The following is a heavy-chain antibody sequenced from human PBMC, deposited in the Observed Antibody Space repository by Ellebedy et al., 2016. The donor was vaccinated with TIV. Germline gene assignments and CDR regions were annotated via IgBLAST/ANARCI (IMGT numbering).Heavy chain of an antibody. CDR1: GGTFSSYA. Sequence: SVKVSCXASGGTFSSYAISWVRQAPGQGLEWMGGIIPIFGTANYAQKFQGRVTITADESTSTAYMELSRLRSDDTAVYYCARGFFNWFDPWGQGTLVTVSS. CDR2: IIPIFGTA. D-gene: IGHD3-3*01. J-gene: IGHJ5*02. V-gene: IGHV1-69*13. CDR3: ARGFFNWFDP.